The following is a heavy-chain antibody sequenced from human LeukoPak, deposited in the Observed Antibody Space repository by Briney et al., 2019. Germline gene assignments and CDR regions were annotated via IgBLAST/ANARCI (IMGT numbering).Heavy chain of an antibody. Sequence: GGSLRLSCAASGFTVSSNSMSWVRQAPGKGLEWVSIIYSGGSTYYADSVKGRFTISRDNSKNTLYLQMNSLRAEDTAVYYCARGHSSSEGGSFDYWGQGTLVTVSS. CDR2: IYSGGST. J-gene: IGHJ4*02. CDR3: ARGHSSSEGGSFDY. D-gene: IGHD6-6*01. V-gene: IGHV3-53*05. CDR1: GFTVSSNS.